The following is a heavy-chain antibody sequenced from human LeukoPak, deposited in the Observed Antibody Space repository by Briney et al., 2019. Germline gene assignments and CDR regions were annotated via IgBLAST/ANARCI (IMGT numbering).Heavy chain of an antibody. CDR3: ETKRWRPPPPAS. Sequence: GGSLRLSYAASGFTFSKYWMLWVRQAPGKGLESVSRINTDGTVTTYADSVKGRFTVSRDNADNTMFLQMNSVRDEDTAVYYFETKRWRPPPPASGAQGTPATVSS. J-gene: IGHJ1*01. D-gene: IGHD4-23*01. CDR1: GFTFSKYW. CDR2: INTDGTVT. V-gene: IGHV3-74*01.